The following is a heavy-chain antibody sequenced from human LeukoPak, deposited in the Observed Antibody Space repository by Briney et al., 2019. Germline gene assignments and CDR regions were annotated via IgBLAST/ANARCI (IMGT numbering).Heavy chain of an antibody. D-gene: IGHD6-13*01. CDR3: ARDCKQEQSDAFDI. CDR2: INPNSGGT. V-gene: IGHV1-2*02. Sequence: VASVKVSCKASGGTFSSYAISWVRQAPGQGLEWMGWINPNSGGTNYAQKFQGRVTMTRDTSISTAYMELGRLRSDDTAVYYCARDCKQEQSDAFDIWGQGTMVTVSS. CDR1: GGTFSSYA. J-gene: IGHJ3*02.